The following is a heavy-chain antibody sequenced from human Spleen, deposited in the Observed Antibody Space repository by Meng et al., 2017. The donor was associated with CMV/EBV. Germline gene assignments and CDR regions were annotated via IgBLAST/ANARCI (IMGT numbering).Heavy chain of an antibody. Sequence: VSRDSAAWNWIRQSPSRGLEWLGRTYYRSKWYNDYAVSVKSRITINPDTSKNQFSLQLNSVTPEDTAVYYCARTRPHSSGWGNFDYWGQGTLVTVSS. CDR1: VSRDSAA. J-gene: IGHJ4*02. V-gene: IGHV6-1*01. CDR3: ARTRPHSSGWGNFDY. CDR2: TYYRSKWYN. D-gene: IGHD6-19*01.